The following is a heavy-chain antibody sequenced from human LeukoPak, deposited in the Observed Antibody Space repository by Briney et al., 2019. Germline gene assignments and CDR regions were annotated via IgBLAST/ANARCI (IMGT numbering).Heavy chain of an antibody. D-gene: IGHD6-13*01. V-gene: IGHV1-2*02. J-gene: IGHJ4*02. Sequence: ASVKVSCKASGGTFRSYGINWVRQAPGQGLEWMAWINPRNGGSHSAQKFQGRVTLTRDTSISTAYMEMRKLTSDDTAFYYCARGRIAAAGAIDYWGQGARVTVSS. CDR1: GGTFRSYG. CDR3: ARGRIAAAGAIDY. CDR2: INPRNGGS.